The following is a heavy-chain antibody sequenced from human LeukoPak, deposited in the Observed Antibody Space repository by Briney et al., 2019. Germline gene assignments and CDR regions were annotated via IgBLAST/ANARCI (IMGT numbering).Heavy chain of an antibody. Sequence: PGGSLRLSCAASGFTFSSYVMHWVRQAPGKGLEYVSAISSNGGSTYYANSVKGRFTISRDNSKNTLYLQMGSLRAEDMAVYYCARVGTMVRGAGYYYYMDVWGKGTTVTVSS. CDR2: ISSNGGST. CDR1: GFTFSSYV. D-gene: IGHD3-10*01. J-gene: IGHJ6*03. V-gene: IGHV3-64*01. CDR3: ARVGTMVRGAGYYYYMDV.